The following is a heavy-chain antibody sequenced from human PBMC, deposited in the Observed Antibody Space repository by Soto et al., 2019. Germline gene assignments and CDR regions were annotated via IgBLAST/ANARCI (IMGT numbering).Heavy chain of an antibody. CDR2: ISAYNGNT. V-gene: IGHV1-18*01. CDR3: ARAGLTYYYDSSGYWTLDY. D-gene: IGHD3-22*01. Sequence: ASVKVSCKASGYTFTSYGISWVRQAPGQGLEWMGWISAYNGNTNYAQKLQGRVTMTTDTSTSTAYMELRSLRSDDTAVYYCARAGLTYYYDSSGYWTLDYWGQGTLVTVSS. J-gene: IGHJ4*02. CDR1: GYTFTSYG.